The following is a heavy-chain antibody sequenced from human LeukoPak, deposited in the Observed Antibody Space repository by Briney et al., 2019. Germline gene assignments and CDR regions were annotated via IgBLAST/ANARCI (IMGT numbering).Heavy chain of an antibody. CDR1: GFTFSSYE. V-gene: IGHV3-48*03. Sequence: GGSLRLSCAASGFTFSSYEMDWVRQAPGKGLEWVSYISSSGSTIYYADSVKGRFTISRDDAKNSLYLQMNSLRAEDTAVYYCAELGITMIGGVWGKGNTVTISS. J-gene: IGHJ6*04. CDR3: AELGITMIGGV. D-gene: IGHD3-10*01. CDR2: ISSSGSTI.